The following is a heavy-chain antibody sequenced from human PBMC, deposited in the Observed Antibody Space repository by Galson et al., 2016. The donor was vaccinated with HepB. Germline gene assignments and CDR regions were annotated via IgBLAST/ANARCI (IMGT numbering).Heavy chain of an antibody. CDR3: ARVGIAVAGRVPRYYYYGMDV. CDR2: IKQDGSER. CDR1: GFNPITYW. Sequence: LRLSCAASGFNPITYWMSWVRQIPGEGLEWVASIKQDGSERPYADSVKGRFTISRDNSKNTLYLQMNSLRAEDTAVYYCARVGIAVAGRVPRYYYYGMDVWGQGTTVTVSS. D-gene: IGHD6-19*01. V-gene: IGHV3-7*04. J-gene: IGHJ6*02.